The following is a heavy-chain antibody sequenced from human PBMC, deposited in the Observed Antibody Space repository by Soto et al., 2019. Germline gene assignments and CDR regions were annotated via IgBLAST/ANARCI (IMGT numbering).Heavy chain of an antibody. CDR1: GGSISSSNW. V-gene: IGHV4-4*02. J-gene: IGHJ6*02. CDR3: AVLHYYGSGSYYNDYYYGMDV. D-gene: IGHD3-10*01. Sequence: PSETLSLTCAVSGGSISSSNWWSWVRQPPGKGLEWIGEIYHSGSTNYNPSLKSRVTISVDKSKNQFSLKLSSVTAADTAVYYCAVLHYYGSGSYYNDYYYGMDVWGQGTTVT. CDR2: IYHSGST.